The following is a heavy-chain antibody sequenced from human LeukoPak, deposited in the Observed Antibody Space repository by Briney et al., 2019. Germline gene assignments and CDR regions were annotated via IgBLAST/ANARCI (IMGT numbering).Heavy chain of an antibody. D-gene: IGHD7-27*01. CDR1: GDSISGNNCY. Sequence: PSETLSLTCTVSGDSISGNNCYWAWIRQPPGKGLEYIASINYLGTTYYNPSLKSRITMSVDTSKNRFSLKLSSVTAADTAVYYCAVNWGQWTSFDYWGQGTLVTVSS. CDR2: INYLGTT. J-gene: IGHJ4*02. CDR3: AVNWGQWTSFDY. V-gene: IGHV4-39*07.